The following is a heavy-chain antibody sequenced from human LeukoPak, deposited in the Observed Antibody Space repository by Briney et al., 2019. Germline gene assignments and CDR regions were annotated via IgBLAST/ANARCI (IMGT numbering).Heavy chain of an antibody. D-gene: IGHD1-20*01. CDR1: EFTFSNYA. V-gene: IGHV3-23*01. J-gene: IGHJ4*02. CDR2: ISGSGTAT. Sequence: GGSLRLSCAASEFTFSNYAMTWVRQAPGKGLKWVSTISGSGTATYYTDSVKGRFTISRDNSKNTLYLQMNGLRAEDTAVYYCAKENNWNDGRFNYFDYWGQGTLVTVSP. CDR3: AKENNWNDGRFNYFDY.